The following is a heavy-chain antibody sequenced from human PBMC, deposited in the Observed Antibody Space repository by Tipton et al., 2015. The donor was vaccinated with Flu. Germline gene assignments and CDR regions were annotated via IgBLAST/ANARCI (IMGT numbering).Heavy chain of an antibody. Sequence: SLRLSCAASGFNFSRYAMSWVRQAPGKGLEWVSAIRCSGGSAYYADSVKGRFTISRDNSKNTLYLQMNSLRAEDTAVYYCAKVVGKTGGWLVPFSPSWRQGTLGTGSS. J-gene: IGHJ5*02. V-gene: IGHV3-23*01. CDR3: AKVVGKTGGWLVPFSPS. CDR1: GFNFSRYA. CDR2: IRCSGGSA. D-gene: IGHD6-19*01.